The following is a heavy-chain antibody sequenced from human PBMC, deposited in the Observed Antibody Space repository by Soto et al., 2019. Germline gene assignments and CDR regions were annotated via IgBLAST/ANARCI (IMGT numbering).Heavy chain of an antibody. V-gene: IGHV4-4*02. CDR1: GGSISSSNW. Sequence: SETLSLTCAASGGSISSSNWWSWVRQPPGKGLEWIGEIYHSGSTNYNPSLKSRVTISVDKSKNQFSLKLSSVTAADTAVYYCARGGTYSSSWLDVWGQGTTVTVSS. D-gene: IGHD6-6*01. CDR3: ARGGTYSSSWLDV. CDR2: IYHSGST. J-gene: IGHJ6*02.